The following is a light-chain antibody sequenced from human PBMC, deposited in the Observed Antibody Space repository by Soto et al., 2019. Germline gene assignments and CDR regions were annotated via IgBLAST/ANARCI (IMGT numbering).Light chain of an antibody. CDR3: QQYNNWPPWT. CDR2: GAS. Sequence: EILMTQSPATLSVSPGERATLSCRASENVNQNLAWYQQKPGQAPRLLIYGASARATGIPARFSGSGSRTEFTLTIGSLQSEDFAVYYCQQYNNWPPWTFGQGTKVDIK. CDR1: ENVNQN. J-gene: IGKJ1*01. V-gene: IGKV3-15*01.